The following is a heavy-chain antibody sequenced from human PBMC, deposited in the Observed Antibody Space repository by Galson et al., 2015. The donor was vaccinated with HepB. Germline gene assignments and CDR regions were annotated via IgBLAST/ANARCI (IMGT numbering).Heavy chain of an antibody. CDR1: GFTFNRYA. Sequence: SLRLSCAASGFTFNRYAMHWVRQAPGKGLEWVALIWHDGSNKYSADSVKGRFTISRDNSKNMLYLQMNNLRAEDTAVYYCAREEKGASEWELLGYWGRGTLVTVSP. V-gene: IGHV3-33*01. CDR2: IWHDGSNK. CDR3: AREEKGASEWELLGY. D-gene: IGHD1-26*01. J-gene: IGHJ4*02.